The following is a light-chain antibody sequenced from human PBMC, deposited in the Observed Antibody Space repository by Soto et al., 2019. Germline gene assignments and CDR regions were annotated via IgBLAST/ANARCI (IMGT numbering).Light chain of an antibody. Sequence: DIQLTQSPSFLSASVGDRVTITSRASQDINKYLAWYQQKPGEAPKLLIYFVSTLQSGVPSSFSGSGSGTEFTLTISDLQPEDFATYYCQHLTAYPITFGQGTRLEI. CDR3: QHLTAYPIT. CDR2: FVS. V-gene: IGKV1-9*01. CDR1: QDINKY. J-gene: IGKJ5*01.